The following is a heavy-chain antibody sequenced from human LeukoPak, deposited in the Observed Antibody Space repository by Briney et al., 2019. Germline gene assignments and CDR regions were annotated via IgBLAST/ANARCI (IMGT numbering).Heavy chain of an antibody. CDR3: ARDLGLYYDILTGPAGLHTGAFDI. V-gene: IGHV3-21*01. CDR2: ISSSSSYI. J-gene: IGHJ3*02. Sequence: PGGSLRLSCAASGFTFSSYSMNWVRQAPGKGLEWVSSISSSSSYIYYADSVKGRFTISRDNAKNSLYLQMSSLRAEDTAVYYCARDLGLYYDILTGPAGLHTGAFDIWGQGTMVTVSS. D-gene: IGHD3-9*01. CDR1: GFTFSSYS.